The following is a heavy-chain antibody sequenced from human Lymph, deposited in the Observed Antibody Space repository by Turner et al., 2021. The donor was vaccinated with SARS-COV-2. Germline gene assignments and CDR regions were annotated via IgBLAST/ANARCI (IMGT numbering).Heavy chain of an antibody. Sequence: QVHLVQSGAEVQKPGSTVKACCMASGGTVSSYAINWGRQAPGQGLWLMRSIIPIFGIANAEQKFQGRVTTTAAESTSTAYMELSSLRSEDTVVYYWARERGSISGAIRCMDVWGQGTTVTVSS. J-gene: IGHJ6*02. D-gene: IGHD7-27*01. CDR2: IIPIFGIA. V-gene: IGHV1-69*18. CDR1: GGTVSSYA. CDR3: ARERGSISGAIRCMDV.